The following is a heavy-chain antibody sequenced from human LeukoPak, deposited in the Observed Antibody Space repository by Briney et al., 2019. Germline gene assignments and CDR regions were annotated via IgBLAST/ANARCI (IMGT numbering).Heavy chain of an antibody. V-gene: IGHV1-69*04. CDR1: GGTFSSYA. CDR2: IIPIFGIA. D-gene: IGHD6-13*01. CDR3: ASIPVAAAASDY. Sequence: ASVKVSCKASGGTFSSYAISWVRQAPGQGVEWMGRIIPIFGIANYAQKFQGRVTITADKSTSTAYMELSSLRSEDTAVYYCASIPVAAAASDYWGQGTLVTVSS. J-gene: IGHJ4*02.